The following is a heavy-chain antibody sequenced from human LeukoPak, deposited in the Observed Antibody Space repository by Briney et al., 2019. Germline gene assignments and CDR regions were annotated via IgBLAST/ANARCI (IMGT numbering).Heavy chain of an antibody. Sequence: NPSETLSLTCTVSGGSISSYYWSWIRQPAGKGPEWIGRIYTSGSTNYNPSLKSRVTMSVDTSKNQFSLKLSSVTAADTAVYYCARGVLYGSGSYDWFDPWGQGTLVTVSS. CDR1: GGSISSYY. CDR2: IYTSGST. CDR3: ARGVLYGSGSYDWFDP. V-gene: IGHV4-4*07. D-gene: IGHD3-10*01. J-gene: IGHJ5*02.